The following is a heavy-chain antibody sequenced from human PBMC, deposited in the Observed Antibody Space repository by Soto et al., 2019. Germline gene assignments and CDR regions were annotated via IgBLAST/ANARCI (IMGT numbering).Heavy chain of an antibody. Sequence: QVQLQESGPGLVKPSETLSLTCTVSGGSIRSSYWSWIRQPPGKGLAWIGYISDRGSTNYNPSLKSRVTISVATSKNQFSLKLSSVPAADTAVYYCARQGIATAGTSLDYWGQGTLVTVSS. CDR2: ISDRGST. V-gene: IGHV4-59*08. D-gene: IGHD6-13*01. CDR3: ARQGIATAGTSLDY. J-gene: IGHJ4*02. CDR1: GGSIRSSY.